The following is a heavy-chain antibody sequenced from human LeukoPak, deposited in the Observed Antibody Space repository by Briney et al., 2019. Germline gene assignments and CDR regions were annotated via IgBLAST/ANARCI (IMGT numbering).Heavy chain of an antibody. CDR1: GFTFSSNG. D-gene: IGHD3-22*01. J-gene: IGHJ4*02. CDR2: IWYDGSNK. V-gene: IGHV3-33*01. Sequence: GRSLRLSCVASGFTFSSNGMYWVRQAPGRGLEWVAVIWYDGSNKYYADSVKGRFTISRDNAKNSLYLQMNSLRAEDTAVYYCARGGHYDSSVSSDYWGQGTLVTVSS. CDR3: ARGGHYDSSVSSDY.